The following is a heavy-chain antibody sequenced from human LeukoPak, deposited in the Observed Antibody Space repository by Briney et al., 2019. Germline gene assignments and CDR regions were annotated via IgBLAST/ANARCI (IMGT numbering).Heavy chain of an antibody. D-gene: IGHD1-26*01. Sequence: GRSLRLSCAASGLTFSNYVMHWVRQAPGKGLEWVAVVSYDGSSPYHADSVRGRFSISSDHSKNTVYLQMDSLGVEDTAVYYCARERVGTAETFDNWGQGTLVTVSS. V-gene: IGHV3-30-3*01. CDR2: VSYDGSSP. CDR1: GLTFSNYV. CDR3: ARERVGTAETFDN. J-gene: IGHJ4*02.